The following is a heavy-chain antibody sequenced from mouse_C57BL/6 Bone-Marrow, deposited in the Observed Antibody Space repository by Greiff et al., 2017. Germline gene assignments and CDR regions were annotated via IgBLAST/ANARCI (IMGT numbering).Heavy chain of an antibody. CDR3: TTHYYGSIYYAMDY. V-gene: IGHV14-4*01. CDR1: GFNIKDDY. CDR2: IDPEKGDT. J-gene: IGHJ4*01. D-gene: IGHD1-1*01. Sequence: VQLKESGAELVRPGASVKLSCTASGFNIKDDYMHWVKQRPEQGLEWIGWIDPEKGDTEYASKFQGKATITAETSSNTAYLQLSSLTSEDTAVYYCTTHYYGSIYYAMDYWGQGTSVTVSS.